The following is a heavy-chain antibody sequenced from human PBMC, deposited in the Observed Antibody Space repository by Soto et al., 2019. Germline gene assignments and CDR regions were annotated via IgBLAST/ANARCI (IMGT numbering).Heavy chain of an antibody. CDR1: GGSISSSSYY. CDR2: ISGSGSTM. Sequence: LSLTCTVSGGSISSSSYYMSWIRQAPGKGLEWLGYISGSGSTMYYADSVKGRFTISRDNVKNSVYLQMNSLRAEDTAVYYCARDSPEHYWGQGTLVTV. V-gene: IGHV3-11*01. CDR3: ARDSPEHY. D-gene: IGHD2-21*01. J-gene: IGHJ4*02.